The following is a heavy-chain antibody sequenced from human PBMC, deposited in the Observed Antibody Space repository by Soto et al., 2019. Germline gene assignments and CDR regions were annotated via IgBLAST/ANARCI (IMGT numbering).Heavy chain of an antibody. CDR3: GGARREGYRGYALDV. J-gene: IGHJ6*02. CDR1: GFTFSNYW. D-gene: IGHD4-4*01. V-gene: IGHV3-7*05. Sequence: VQLVESGGGLVQPGGSLRLSCAASGFTFSNYWMTWVRRAPGTGLGWVANIRQDGSESSYVESVKGRFTVSRDNATKPLYLKMPSRRTDDTAVYYWGGARREGYRGYALDVWGQGTPVTVSS. CDR2: IRQDGSES.